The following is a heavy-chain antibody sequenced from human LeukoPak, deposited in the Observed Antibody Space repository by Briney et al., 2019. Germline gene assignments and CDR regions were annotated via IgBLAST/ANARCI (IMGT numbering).Heavy chain of an antibody. J-gene: IGHJ4*02. CDR2: ISSSSSTI. CDR3: ARTGGWPLPYFDY. Sequence: GGSLRLSCAASGFTFSSYSMNWVRQAPGKGLEWVSYISSSSSTIYYADSVKGRFTISRDNAKNSLYLQVNSLRAEDTAVYYCARTGGWPLPYFDYWGQGTLVTVSS. V-gene: IGHV3-48*04. CDR1: GFTFSSYS. D-gene: IGHD6-19*01.